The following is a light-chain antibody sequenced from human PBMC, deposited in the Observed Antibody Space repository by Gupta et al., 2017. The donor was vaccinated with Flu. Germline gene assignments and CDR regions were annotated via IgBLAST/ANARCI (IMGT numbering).Light chain of an antibody. CDR3: QAWDSNTVV. V-gene: IGLV3-1*01. Sequence: SYALTQPPSVSVSAGQTTSITCSGDKLGDKYTCWYQQKPGQSPLLVMYQDAKRPSGIPERFSGSNSGNTATLTISGTQAGDEADNYCQAWDSNTVVFGGGTKLTVL. CDR1: KLGDKY. J-gene: IGLJ2*01. CDR2: QDA.